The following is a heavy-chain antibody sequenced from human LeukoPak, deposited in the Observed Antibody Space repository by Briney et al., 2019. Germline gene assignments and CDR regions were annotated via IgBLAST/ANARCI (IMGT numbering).Heavy chain of an antibody. J-gene: IGHJ3*02. CDR3: ARDRGDLRSSGGAFDI. CDR2: ISSSGGTI. CDR1: GFTFSDYY. V-gene: IGHV3-11*04. Sequence: GGYLRLYCAASGFTFSDYYMSWLRPAPGKGREWVSYISSSGGTICYADSVKGRFTISRDNAKNSLYLQMNSLRAEDTAVYYCARDRGDLRSSGGAFDIWGQGTMVTVSS. D-gene: IGHD3-16*01.